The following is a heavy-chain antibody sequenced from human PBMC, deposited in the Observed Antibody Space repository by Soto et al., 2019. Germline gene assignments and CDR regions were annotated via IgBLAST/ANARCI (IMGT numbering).Heavy chain of an antibody. CDR1: GFTFSSYA. J-gene: IGHJ6*02. CDR3: AKNLNDSGDYAGGDYYGMDV. V-gene: IGHV3-23*01. Sequence: EVQLSESGGGLVQPGGSLRLSCAASGFTFSSYAMSWVRQAPGKGLEWVSGVSGSGGSTYYADSVKGRFTISRDNSKNTLYLQMNSMRAEDTAVYYCAKNLNDSGDYAGGDYYGMDVWGQRTTVTVSS. D-gene: IGHD4-17*01. CDR2: VSGSGGST.